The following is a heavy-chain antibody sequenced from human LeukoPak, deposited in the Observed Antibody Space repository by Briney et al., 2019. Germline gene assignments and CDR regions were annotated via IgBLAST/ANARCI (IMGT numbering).Heavy chain of an antibody. Sequence: PGGSLRLSCAASGFTFSSYAMSWVRQAPGKGLEWVSAISGSGGSTYYADSVKGRFTISRDNSKNTLYLQMNSLRAEDTAVYYCAKAAKYYGFWSAPMDVWGQGTTVTVSS. V-gene: IGHV3-23*01. D-gene: IGHD3-3*01. J-gene: IGHJ6*02. CDR2: ISGSGGST. CDR3: AKAAKYYGFWSAPMDV. CDR1: GFTFSSYA.